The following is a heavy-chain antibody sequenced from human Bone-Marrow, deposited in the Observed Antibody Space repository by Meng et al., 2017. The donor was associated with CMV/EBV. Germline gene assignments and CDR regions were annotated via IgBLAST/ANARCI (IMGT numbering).Heavy chain of an antibody. CDR1: GYTFTSYY. J-gene: IGHJ6*01. CDR3: ARFSQGGCSSTSCYTNGMDV. D-gene: IGHD2-2*02. Sequence: ASVKVSCKASGYTFTSYYMHWVRQAPGQGLEWMGIINPSGGSTSYAQKFQGRVTMTRDTSTSTVYMELSSLRSEDTAVYYCARFSQGGCSSTSCYTNGMDVWGQGPTVTGYS. CDR2: INPSGGST. V-gene: IGHV1-46*01.